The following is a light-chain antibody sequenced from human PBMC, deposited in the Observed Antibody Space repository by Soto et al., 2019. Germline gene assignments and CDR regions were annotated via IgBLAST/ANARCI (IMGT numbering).Light chain of an antibody. J-gene: IGKJ1*01. V-gene: IGKV1-5*03. CDR3: QQYNSYSPVT. Sequence: DIQMTQSPSALSASVGDRVTITCRASQSISTWVAWYQQKPGKVPKLLIYKASGLESGVPSRFSGSGSGTEFTLTISCLQPDDFATYYCQQYNSYSPVTFGQGTRWIS. CDR2: KAS. CDR1: QSISTW.